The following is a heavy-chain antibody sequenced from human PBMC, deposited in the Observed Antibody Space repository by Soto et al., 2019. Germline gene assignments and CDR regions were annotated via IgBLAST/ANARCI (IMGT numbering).Heavy chain of an antibody. CDR1: GDIFIDYY. CDR3: ARAEETSIQFYDSYSGLDV. D-gene: IGHD2-2*02. CDR2: INSKSGAT. J-gene: IGHJ6*02. V-gene: IGHV1-2*02. Sequence: GASVKVSCKASGDIFIDYYIHWVRKAPGQGLEWMGWINSKSGATNYAQKFQGRVTMTRDTSIKTAYMELSGLTSDDSARYCCARAEETSIQFYDSYSGLDVWRQGTTVTVSS.